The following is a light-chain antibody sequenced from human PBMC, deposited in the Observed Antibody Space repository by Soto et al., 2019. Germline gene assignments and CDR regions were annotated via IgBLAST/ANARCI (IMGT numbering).Light chain of an antibody. CDR2: GAS. V-gene: IGKV3-15*01. J-gene: IGKJ4*01. Sequence: EIVMTQSPATLSVSPGERATLSCRASHSVSNKLAWYQQKPGQAPRLLIYGASTRATGLPARFSGSGSGTEFTLTISSLHSEDFAVYYCQHSTNWPLTFGGGTKVDIK. CDR1: HSVSNK. CDR3: QHSTNWPLT.